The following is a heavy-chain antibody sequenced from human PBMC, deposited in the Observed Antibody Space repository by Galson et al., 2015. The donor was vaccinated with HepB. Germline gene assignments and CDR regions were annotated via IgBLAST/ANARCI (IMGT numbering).Heavy chain of an antibody. CDR2: IYYSGST. D-gene: IGHD7-27*01. V-gene: IGHV4-59*01. CDR1: GGSISSYY. CDR3: ARVPTNPWGFEFDY. J-gene: IGHJ4*02. Sequence: SETLSLTCTVSGGSISSYYWSWIRQPPGKGLEWIGYIYYSGSTNYNPSLKSRVTISVDTSKNQFSLKLSSVTAADTAVYYCARVPTNPWGFEFDYWGQGTLVTVSS.